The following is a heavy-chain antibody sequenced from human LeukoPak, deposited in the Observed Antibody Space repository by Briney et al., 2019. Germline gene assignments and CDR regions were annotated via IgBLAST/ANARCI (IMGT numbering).Heavy chain of an antibody. CDR3: ASGSYCDFWSGCSRCYYYYMAV. Sequence: GASVKVSCKASGGTFSSYAISWVRQAPGQGLEGMGRLIPIFGTANYAQKFQGRVTITTDESTSTAYMELSSLRSGDTAVYYCASGSYCDFWSGCSRCYYYYMAVWGKGTTVTVSS. CDR2: LIPIFGTA. CDR1: GGTFSSYA. J-gene: IGHJ6*03. V-gene: IGHV1-69*05. D-gene: IGHD3-3*01.